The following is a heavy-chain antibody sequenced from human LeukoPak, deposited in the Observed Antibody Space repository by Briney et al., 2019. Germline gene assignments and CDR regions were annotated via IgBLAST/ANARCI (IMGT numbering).Heavy chain of an antibody. CDR3: ARGVPAATPFDY. V-gene: IGHV4-59*01. D-gene: IGHD2-2*01. CDR1: GGSISSYY. CDR2: IYYSGST. J-gene: IGHJ4*02. Sequence: SETLSLTCTVSGGSISSYYWSWIRQPPGKGLEWIGCIYYSGSTNYNPSLKSRVTISVDTSKNQFSLKLSSVTAADTAVYYCARGVPAATPFDYWGQGTLVTVSS.